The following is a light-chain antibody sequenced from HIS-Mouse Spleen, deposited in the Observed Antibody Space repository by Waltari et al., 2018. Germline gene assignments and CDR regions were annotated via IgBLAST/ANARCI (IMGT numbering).Light chain of an antibody. CDR3: QAWDSSTDVV. J-gene: IGLJ2*01. V-gene: IGLV3-1*01. CDR2: QDS. CDR1: KLGDKY. Sequence: SYELTQPPSVSVSTGQTASITCPGDKLGDKYACWYQQKPAQSPVLVIYQDSKRPSGIPERFSGSNSGNTATLTISGTQAMDEADYYCQAWDSSTDVVFGGGTKLTVL.